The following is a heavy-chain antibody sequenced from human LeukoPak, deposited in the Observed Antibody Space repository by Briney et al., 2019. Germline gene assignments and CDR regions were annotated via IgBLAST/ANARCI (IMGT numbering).Heavy chain of an antibody. CDR3: ARDYAVGESFDI. D-gene: IGHD3-16*01. CDR2: ITSDGSST. J-gene: IGHJ3*02. V-gene: IGHV3-74*01. Sequence: GESLILSCAASGFTLSSYWMHWVRQAPGEGLVWVSRITSDGSSTSHADSVKGRFTISRDNAKNTLYLQMNSLRAEDTAVYYCARDYAVGESFDIWGQGTLVTVSS. CDR1: GFTLSSYW.